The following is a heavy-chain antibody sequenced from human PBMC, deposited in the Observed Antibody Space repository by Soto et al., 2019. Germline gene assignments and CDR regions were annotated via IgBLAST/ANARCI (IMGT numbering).Heavy chain of an antibody. Sequence: ASVKVSCKASGYTFTGYYMHWVRQAPGQGLEWMGWINPNSGGTNYAQKFQGWVTMTRDTSISTAYMELSRLRSDDTAVYYCARDPSSTIPLTYYYYYGMDVWGQGTTVTVSS. D-gene: IGHD2-2*01. J-gene: IGHJ6*02. V-gene: IGHV1-2*04. CDR2: INPNSGGT. CDR3: ARDPSSTIPLTYYYYYGMDV. CDR1: GYTFTGYY.